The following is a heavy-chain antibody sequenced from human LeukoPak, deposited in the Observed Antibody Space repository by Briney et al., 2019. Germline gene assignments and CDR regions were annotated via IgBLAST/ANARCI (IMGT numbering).Heavy chain of an antibody. Sequence: TSGGSLRLSCAASGFTFSSYSMNWVRQAPGKGLAWVSSISTSSSYIYYADSLKGRFTISRDNAKNSLYLQMNSLRAEDTAVYYCARAGGGLIAYSSSWFDYWGQGTLVTVSS. D-gene: IGHD6-13*01. CDR2: ISTSSSYI. V-gene: IGHV3-21*01. CDR3: ARAGGGLIAYSSSWFDY. J-gene: IGHJ4*02. CDR1: GFTFSSYS.